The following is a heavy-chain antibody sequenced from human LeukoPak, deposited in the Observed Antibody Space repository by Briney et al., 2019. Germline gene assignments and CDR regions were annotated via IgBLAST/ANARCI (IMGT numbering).Heavy chain of an antibody. CDR2: IYYSGST. CDR3: ARGKRNSSSSGRGFDY. Sequence: SETLSLTCTVSGGSISSYYWSWIRQPPGKGLEWIGYIYYSGSTNYNPSLKSRVTISVDTSKNQFSLKLSSVAAADTAVYYCARGKRNSSSSGRGFDYWGQGTLVTVSS. J-gene: IGHJ4*02. V-gene: IGHV4-59*12. CDR1: GGSISSYY. D-gene: IGHD6-6*01.